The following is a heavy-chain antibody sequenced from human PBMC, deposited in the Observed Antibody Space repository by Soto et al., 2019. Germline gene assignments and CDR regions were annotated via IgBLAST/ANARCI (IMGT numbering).Heavy chain of an antibody. CDR2: ISPSSTYI. J-gene: IGHJ6*02. Sequence: PGGSLRLSCAVSGFTFSSYAMTWVRQAPGKGLEWVSSISPSSTYIYYGDSVRGRFTISKDDGKNSVYLQMNSLRGEDTAVYYCAREGGAYIRSSYFNYHGLDVWGQGTTVTVSS. D-gene: IGHD6-6*01. CDR3: AREGGAYIRSSYFNYHGLDV. V-gene: IGHV3-21*01. CDR1: GFTFSSYA.